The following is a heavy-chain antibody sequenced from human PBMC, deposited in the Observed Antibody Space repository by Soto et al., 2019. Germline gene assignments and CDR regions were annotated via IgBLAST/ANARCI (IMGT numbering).Heavy chain of an antibody. CDR3: ARDPAGDYGF. D-gene: IGHD3-16*01. CDR2: IYYTGGG. J-gene: IGHJ4*02. Sequence: NPSETLSLTCTVSGDSITSYFWSWIRRPPGKGLEWIGYIYYTGGGIYNPSLRSRVAMSVDTSKSQISLKLNSVTAADTAIYYCARDPAGDYGFWGRGILVTVSS. CDR1: GDSITSYF. V-gene: IGHV4-59*01.